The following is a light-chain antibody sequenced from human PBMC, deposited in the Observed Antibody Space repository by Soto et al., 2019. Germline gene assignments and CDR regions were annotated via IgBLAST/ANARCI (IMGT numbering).Light chain of an antibody. V-gene: IGKV1-5*01. J-gene: IGKJ1*01. CDR3: QQYNIYSGT. Sequence: DIQMTQSPSTLSASVGDRVTITCRASQSISSWLAWYQQKPGKAPKLLIYDASSLESGVPSRFSGSGSGTEFTLTIRILQPDDFATYYCQQYNIYSGTFGQGTKGEIK. CDR1: QSISSW. CDR2: DAS.